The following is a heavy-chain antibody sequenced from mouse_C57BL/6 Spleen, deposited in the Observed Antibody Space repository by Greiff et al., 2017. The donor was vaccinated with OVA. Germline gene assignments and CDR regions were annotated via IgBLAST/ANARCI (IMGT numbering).Heavy chain of an antibody. CDR1: GFTFSSYA. Sequence: EVKLMESGGGLVKPGGSLKLSCAASGFTFSSYAMSWVRPTPEKRLEWVATISDGGSYTYYPDNVKGRFTISRDNAKNNLYLQMSHLKSEDTAMYYCAREGGSGYVSFAYWGQGTLVTVSA. CDR3: AREGGSGYVSFAY. J-gene: IGHJ3*01. D-gene: IGHD3-2*02. V-gene: IGHV5-4*01. CDR2: ISDGGSYT.